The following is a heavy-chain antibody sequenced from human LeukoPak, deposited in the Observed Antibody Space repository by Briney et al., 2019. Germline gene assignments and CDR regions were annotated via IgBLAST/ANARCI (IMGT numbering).Heavy chain of an antibody. CDR2: IYYSGST. CDR3: ARRDYYGSGSYYLAFDI. V-gene: IGHV4-39*01. D-gene: IGHD3-10*01. CDR1: GGSIGSTSYY. Sequence: KPSETLSLTCTVSGGSIGSTSYYWGWIRQPPGKGLEWIGNIYYSGSTYYSPSLKSRVTISVDTSKNQFSLKLTSVTAADTAVYYCARRDYYGSGSYYLAFDIWGQGTMVTVSS. J-gene: IGHJ3*02.